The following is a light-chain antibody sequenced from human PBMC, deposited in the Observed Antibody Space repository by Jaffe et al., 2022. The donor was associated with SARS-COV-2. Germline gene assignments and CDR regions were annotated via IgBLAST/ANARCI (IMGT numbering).Light chain of an antibody. J-gene: IGLJ2*01. CDR1: GSNIGSNT. CDR2: SSN. Sequence: QSVLTQPPSASGTPGQRVTISCSGSGSNIGSNTVNWYQQLPGTAPKLLIYSSNQRPSGVPDRFSGSKSGTSASLAISGLQSEDEADYYCAAWDDSLKGVVFGGGTRLTVL. CDR3: AAWDDSLKGVV. V-gene: IGLV1-44*01.